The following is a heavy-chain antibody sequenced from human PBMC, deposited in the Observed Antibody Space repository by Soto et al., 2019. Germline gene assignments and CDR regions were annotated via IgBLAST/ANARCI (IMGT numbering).Heavy chain of an antibody. CDR3: ARESLDYGELDY. CDR1: GYTFXGCY. J-gene: IGHJ4*02. V-gene: IGHV1-2*02. CDR2: INPNSGGT. Sequence: SCKASGYTFXGCYMHWVRQAPGQGLEWMGWINPNSGGTNYAQKFQGRVTMTRDTSISTAYMELSRLRSDDTAVYYCARESLDYGELDYWGQGTLVTVSS. D-gene: IGHD4-17*01.